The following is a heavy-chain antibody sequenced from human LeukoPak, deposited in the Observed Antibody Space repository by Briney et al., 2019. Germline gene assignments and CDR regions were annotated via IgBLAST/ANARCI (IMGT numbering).Heavy chain of an antibody. J-gene: IGHJ4*02. CDR2: ISYDGSNK. V-gene: IGHV3-30*18. CDR3: AKHLDY. Sequence: GRSLRLSCAASGFTFSSYGMHWVRQAPGKGLEWVAVISYDGSNKYYADSVKGRFTISRDNSKNALYLQMNSLRAEDTAVYYCAKHLDYWSQGTLVTVSS. CDR1: GFTFSSYG.